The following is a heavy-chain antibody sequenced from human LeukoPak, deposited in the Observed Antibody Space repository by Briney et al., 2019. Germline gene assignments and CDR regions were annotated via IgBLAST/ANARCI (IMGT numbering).Heavy chain of an antibody. D-gene: IGHD1-26*01. CDR3: ARDLKWYSAYFDY. J-gene: IGHJ4*02. CDR2: ISPYNGNT. CDR1: GYTFINYG. Sequence: ASLKVSCKASGYTFINYGITWVRQAPGHGLEWMGWISPYNGNTNYTQNLQGRLTITTDTSTNTAYMELRSLRSDDTAVYHCARDLKWYSAYFDYWGQGTLVTVSS. V-gene: IGHV1-18*01.